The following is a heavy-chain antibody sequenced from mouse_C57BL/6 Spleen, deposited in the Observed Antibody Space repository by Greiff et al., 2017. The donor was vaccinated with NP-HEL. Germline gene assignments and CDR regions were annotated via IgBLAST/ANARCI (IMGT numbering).Heavy chain of an antibody. V-gene: IGHV14-2*01. J-gene: IGHJ4*01. CDR3: ARPLYYCSSDVPYYAMDY. CDR2: IDPEDGET. D-gene: IGHD1-1*01. CDR1: GFNIQDYY. Sequence: EVQLQQSGAELVKPGASVKLSCTASGFNIQDYYMHWVKQRTEQGLEWIGRIDPEDGETKYAQKFQGKATITADTSSNKAYLQLSSLTSEDTAVYSCARPLYYCSSDVPYYAMDYWGQGTSVTVSS.